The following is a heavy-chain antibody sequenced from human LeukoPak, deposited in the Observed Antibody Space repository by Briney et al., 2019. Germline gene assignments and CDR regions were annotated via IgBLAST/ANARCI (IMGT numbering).Heavy chain of an antibody. Sequence: GGSLRLSCVASGFTFGSHWMHWVRQAPGKGLVWVSLINSDGSSTSYADSVKGRFTISGDNSKNMLYLQMSSLRAEDTAVYYCAKSTGGYYYYYAMDVWGQGTTVTVS. J-gene: IGHJ6*02. V-gene: IGHV3-74*01. CDR2: INSDGSST. CDR3: AKSTGGYYYYYAMDV. D-gene: IGHD7-27*01. CDR1: GFTFGSHW.